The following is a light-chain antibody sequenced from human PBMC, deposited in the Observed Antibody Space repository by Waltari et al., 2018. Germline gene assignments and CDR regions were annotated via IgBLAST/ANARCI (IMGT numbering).Light chain of an antibody. CDR3: CSYTGSSTSYG. J-gene: IGLJ1*01. CDR1: STDLASYNL. V-gene: IGLV2-23*01. Sequence: PASVSGSPGQSLTITCTGASTDLASYNLVAWYQHHPNRAPKLIIYEATKRPSGISHRFSGAKSGATASLRISGLQADDEADYYCCSYTGSSTSYGCGGGTKVTVL. CDR2: EAT.